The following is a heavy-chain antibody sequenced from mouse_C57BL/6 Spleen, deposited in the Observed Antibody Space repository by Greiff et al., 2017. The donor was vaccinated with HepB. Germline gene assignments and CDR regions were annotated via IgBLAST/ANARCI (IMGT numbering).Heavy chain of an antibody. CDR3: ARDRGSLYAMDY. Sequence: EVKLVESGGGLVKPGGSLKLSCAASGFTFSSYAMSWVRQTPEKRLEWVATISDGGSYTYYPDNVKGRFTISRDNAKNNLYLQMSHLKSEDTAMYYCARDRGSLYAMDYWGQGTSVTVSS. D-gene: IGHD1-1*02. J-gene: IGHJ4*01. V-gene: IGHV5-4*01. CDR2: ISDGGSYT. CDR1: GFTFSSYA.